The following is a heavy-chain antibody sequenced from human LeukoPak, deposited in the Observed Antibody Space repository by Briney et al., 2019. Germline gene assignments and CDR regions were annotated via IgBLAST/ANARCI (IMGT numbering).Heavy chain of an antibody. CDR1: GGSISSSSYY. V-gene: IGHV4-39*01. CDR3: ARQWGQWPDPNFGY. Sequence: SETLSLTCTVSGGSISSSSYYWGWIRQPPGKGLEWIGSIYYSGSTYYNPSLKSRVTISVDTSKNQFSLKLSSVTAADTAVYYCARQWGQWPDPNFGYWGQGTLVTVSS. J-gene: IGHJ4*02. CDR2: IYYSGST. D-gene: IGHD6-19*01.